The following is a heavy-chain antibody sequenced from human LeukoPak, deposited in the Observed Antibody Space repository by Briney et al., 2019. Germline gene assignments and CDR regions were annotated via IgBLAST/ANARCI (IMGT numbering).Heavy chain of an antibody. CDR2: ITPSGGT. V-gene: IGHV1-2*02. Sequence: ASVKVSCKASGYTFTSYAMHWVRQAPGQGLEWMGWITPSGGTNYPQKFQGRVAITRDTYITTAYMDLSRLTSDDTAVYYCARDRYGDGFAHFDYWGQGALVTVSS. J-gene: IGHJ4*02. CDR3: ARDRYGDGFAHFDY. CDR1: GYTFTSYA. D-gene: IGHD5-24*01.